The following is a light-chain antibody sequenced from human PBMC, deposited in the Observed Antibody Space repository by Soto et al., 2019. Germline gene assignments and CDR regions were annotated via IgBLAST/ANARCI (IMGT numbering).Light chain of an antibody. J-gene: IGKJ4*01. CDR1: QGISSY. CDR2: TAS. Sequence: DIQLTQSPSFLSASVGDRVTITCRASQGISSYLAWYQQKPGKAPNLLIYTASTWQSGVPSRFSGSGSGTEFTLTISSLQPEDFATYYCQQLDGYPLTFGGGTKVEIK. V-gene: IGKV1-9*01. CDR3: QQLDGYPLT.